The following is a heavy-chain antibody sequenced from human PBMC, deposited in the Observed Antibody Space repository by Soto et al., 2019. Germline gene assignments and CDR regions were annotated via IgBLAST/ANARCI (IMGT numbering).Heavy chain of an antibody. V-gene: IGHV4-39*01. J-gene: IGHJ5*01. CDR2: IYYSGST. D-gene: IGHD6-19*01. Sequence: SETLSLTCTVSGGSISSSSYYWGWIRQPPGRGLEWIGSIYYSGSTYYNPSLKSRVTISVDTSKNQFSLKLSSVTAADTAVYYCARQGYCCGWFEGKHNWFYSWGQGSLVTVSS. CDR1: GGSISSSSYY. CDR3: ARQGYCCGWFEGKHNWFYS.